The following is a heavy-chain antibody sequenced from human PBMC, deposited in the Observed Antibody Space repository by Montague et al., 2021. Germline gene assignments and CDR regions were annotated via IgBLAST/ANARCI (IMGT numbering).Heavy chain of an antibody. V-gene: IGHV3-7*01. J-gene: IGHJ5*01. Sequence: SLRLSCAASGFVFSSYWMTWVRRAPGEGLEWVANIKQDGFEKYYVEPVRGRFTISRDNDKDSLYLQMNSLGVEDTAMYYCAKGGTTAMTPSSAWGHGTLVTVSS. CDR3: AKGGTTAMTPSSA. CDR1: GFVFSSYW. CDR2: IKQDGFEK. D-gene: IGHD4-17*01.